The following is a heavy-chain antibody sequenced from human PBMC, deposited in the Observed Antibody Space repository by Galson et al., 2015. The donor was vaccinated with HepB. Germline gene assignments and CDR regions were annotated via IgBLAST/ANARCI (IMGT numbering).Heavy chain of an antibody. CDR2: MYHSGST. CDR3: ARHSGYYGSGSAGGY. Sequence: TLSLTCTVSGGSISSSTYYWGWIRQPPGKGLEWIGSMYHSGSTYYSPSLKSRVIISGDTSKNQFSLRLRSVTAADTAVYYCARHSGYYGSGSAGGYWGQGILVTVSS. J-gene: IGHJ4*02. V-gene: IGHV4-39*01. CDR1: GGSISSSTYY. D-gene: IGHD3-10*01.